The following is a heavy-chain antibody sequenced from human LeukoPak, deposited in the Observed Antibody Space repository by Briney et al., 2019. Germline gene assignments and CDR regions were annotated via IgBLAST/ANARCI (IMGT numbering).Heavy chain of an antibody. CDR3: ARHAVGATDY. CDR1: GYSFTSYW. Sequence: GESLKISCKGSGYSFTSYWIAWVRQMPGKGLEWMGFIYPGDSDPRYSPSFQGQVTISADKSISTTYLQWSSLKASDTAIYYCARHAVGATDYWGQGTLVTVSS. V-gene: IGHV5-51*01. CDR2: IYPGDSDP. D-gene: IGHD1-26*01. J-gene: IGHJ4*02.